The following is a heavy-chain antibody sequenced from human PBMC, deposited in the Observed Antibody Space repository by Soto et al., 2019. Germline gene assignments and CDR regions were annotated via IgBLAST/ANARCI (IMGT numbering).Heavy chain of an antibody. V-gene: IGHV3-11*01. CDR2: ISSSSATV. CDR3: ARDGVLATGPIEY. CDR1: GFTLSDYY. D-gene: IGHD5-12*01. J-gene: IGHJ4*02. Sequence: QVQLVESGGGLVEPGGSLRLSCAASGFTLSDYYMSWVRQAPGKGLEWLSYISSSSATVYYVDSVKGRFTTSRDNAKNSLSLQVDSLRVEDTAVYYCARDGVLATGPIEYWGQGAQVTVSS.